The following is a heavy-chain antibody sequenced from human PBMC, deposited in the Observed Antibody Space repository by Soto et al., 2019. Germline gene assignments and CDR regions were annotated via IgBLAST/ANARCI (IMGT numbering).Heavy chain of an antibody. V-gene: IGHV3-64D*08. Sequence: GGSLRLSCSASGFTFSSYAMHWVRQAPGKGLEYVSAISSNGGSTYYADSVKGRFTISRDNSKNTLYLQMSSLRAEDTAVYYCVKGPQFIVVVPAALDYWGQGTLVTVSS. CDR2: ISSNGGST. D-gene: IGHD2-2*01. CDR1: GFTFSSYA. J-gene: IGHJ4*02. CDR3: VKGPQFIVVVPAALDY.